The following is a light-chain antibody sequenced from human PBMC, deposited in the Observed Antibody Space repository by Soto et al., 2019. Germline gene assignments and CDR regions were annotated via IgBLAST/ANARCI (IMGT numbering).Light chain of an antibody. CDR1: QSVSSSY. J-gene: IGKJ2*01. V-gene: IGKV3-20*01. CDR3: QQYDNSPSYT. Sequence: EIVLTQSPGTLSLSPGERATLSCRSSQSVSSSYLAWYQQKHGQAPRLLIYVASSRTTGIPDRFTGSWSGTYFTLTISRLSPEDFAVQYYQQYDNSPSYTSRHRTKLEIK. CDR2: VAS.